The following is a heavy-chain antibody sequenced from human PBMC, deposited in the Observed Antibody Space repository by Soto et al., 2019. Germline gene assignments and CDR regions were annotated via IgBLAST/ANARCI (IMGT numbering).Heavy chain of an antibody. CDR1: GGSFSGYY. J-gene: IGHJ4*02. V-gene: IGHV4-34*01. CDR3: ARGGHIVVVIAIPGYFDY. D-gene: IGHD2-21*01. Sequence: PSETLSLTCAVYGGSFSGYYWSWIRQPPGKGLEWIGEINHSGSTNYNPSLKSRVTISVDTSKNQFSLKLSSVTAADTAVYYCARGGHIVVVIAIPGYFDYWGQGTLVTVSS. CDR2: INHSGST.